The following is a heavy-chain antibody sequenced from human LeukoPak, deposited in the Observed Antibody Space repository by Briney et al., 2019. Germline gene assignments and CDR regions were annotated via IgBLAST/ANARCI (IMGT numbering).Heavy chain of an antibody. CDR1: GFTFSSYA. V-gene: IGHV3-23*01. D-gene: IGHD3-16*02. CDR2: ISGSGGST. J-gene: IGHJ4*02. CDR3: AKAPDDYVWGSYRYTEAY. Sequence: PGGSLRLSCAASGFTFSSYAMSWVRQAPVKGLEWVSAISGSGGSTYYADSVKGRFTISRDNSKNTLYLQMNSLRAEDTAVYYCAKAPDDYVWGSYRYTEAYWGQGTLVTVSS.